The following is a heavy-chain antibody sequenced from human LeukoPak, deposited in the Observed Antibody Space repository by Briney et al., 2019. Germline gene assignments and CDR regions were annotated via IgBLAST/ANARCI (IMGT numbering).Heavy chain of an antibody. V-gene: IGHV3-49*04. CDR3: TRVLLWFGELFKGFFDY. D-gene: IGHD3-10*01. Sequence: GGSLRLSCAASGFTFSNAWMSWVRQAPGKGLEWVGFIRSKPYGGTTEYAASVKGRFTISRDDSKSIAYLQMNSLKTEGTAVYYCTRVLLWFGELFKGFFDYWGQGTVVTVSS. J-gene: IGHJ4*02. CDR2: IRSKPYGGTT. CDR1: GFTFSNAW.